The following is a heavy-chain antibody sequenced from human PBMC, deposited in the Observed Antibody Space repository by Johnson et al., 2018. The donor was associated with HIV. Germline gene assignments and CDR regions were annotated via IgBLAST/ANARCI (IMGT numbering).Heavy chain of an antibody. Sequence: VQLVESGGGLVQPGGSLRLSCGASGFTFSDHWMQWVRQAPGKGLVWVSRINGDGSRLTYADSVKGRFTIARDNAKNTLYLEFKSLRSEDTDVYYCARTSWSGSRCLGYVPWDVGGQGSLVAVSS. J-gene: IGHJ4*03. CDR2: INGDGSRL. CDR3: ARTSWSGSRCLGYVPWDV. V-gene: IGHV3-74*01. CDR1: GFTFSDHW. D-gene: IGHD3-3*01.